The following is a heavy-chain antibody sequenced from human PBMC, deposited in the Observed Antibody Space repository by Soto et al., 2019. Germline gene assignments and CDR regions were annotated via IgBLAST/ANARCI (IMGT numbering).Heavy chain of an antibody. CDR2: IIPIFGTA. V-gene: IGHV1-69*13. CDR3: ARDLGTAMVTSSWFDP. Sequence: SVKVSCKASGGTFSSYAISWVRQAPGQGLEWMGGIIPIFGTANYAQKFQGRVTITADESTSTAYMELSSLRSEDTAVYYCARDLGTAMVTSSWFDPWGQGTLVTVSS. CDR1: GGTFSSYA. J-gene: IGHJ5*02. D-gene: IGHD5-18*01.